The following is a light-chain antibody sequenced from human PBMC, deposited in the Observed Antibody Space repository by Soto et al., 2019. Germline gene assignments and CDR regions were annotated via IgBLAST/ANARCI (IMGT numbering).Light chain of an antibody. CDR2: DVT. V-gene: IGLV2-14*01. Sequence: QSALTQPASVSGSPGQSITISCAGTSNDIGGYNYVSWYQQHPGRAPKLMIYDVTNRPLGVSNRFSGSKSGNTASLTISGRQAEDEADYYCSSYSTSNTLWVFGGGTKLTVL. CDR3: SSYSTSNTLWV. J-gene: IGLJ2*01. CDR1: SNDIGGYNY.